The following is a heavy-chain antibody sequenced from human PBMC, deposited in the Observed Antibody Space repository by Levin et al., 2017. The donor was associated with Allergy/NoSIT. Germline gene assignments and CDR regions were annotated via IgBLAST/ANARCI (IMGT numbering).Heavy chain of an antibody. CDR3: AKSEYCSGGSCYSRVVY. D-gene: IGHD2-15*01. Sequence: GASVKVSCKGSGYDFTNYWIAWVRQMPGKGLEWMGIIYPGDSDTRYSPSFRGQVTISADKSISTAYLQWSSLKASDTAMYYCAKSEYCSGGSCYSRVVYWGQGTLVTVSS. J-gene: IGHJ4*02. V-gene: IGHV5-51*03. CDR2: IYPGDSDT. CDR1: GYDFTNYW.